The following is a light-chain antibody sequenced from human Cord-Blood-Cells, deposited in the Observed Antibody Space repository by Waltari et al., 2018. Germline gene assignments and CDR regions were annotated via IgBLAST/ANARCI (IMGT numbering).Light chain of an antibody. CDR2: EVS. CDR1: SSDVGGYNY. V-gene: IGLV2-8*01. Sequence: QSALTQPPSASGSPGQSVTISCTGTSSDVGGYNYVSWYQQHPGKAPKLMIYEVSKRPPGVPDRFSGSKSGNTASLTVSGLQAEDEADYYCSSYAGSNNFEKVFGGGTKLTVL. CDR3: SSYAGSNNFEKV. J-gene: IGLJ3*02.